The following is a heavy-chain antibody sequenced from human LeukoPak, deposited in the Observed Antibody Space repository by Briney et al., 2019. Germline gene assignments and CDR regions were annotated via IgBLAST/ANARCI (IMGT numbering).Heavy chain of an antibody. D-gene: IGHD1-1*01. CDR1: GFTFSSYV. Sequence: PGGSLRLSCAASGFTFSSYVMNWVRQAPGKGLEWVSYISSSGSTIYYADSVKGRFTISRDSAKNSLYLQMNSLRAEDTAVYYCASYGGPYGTGYYFDYWGQGTLVTVSS. V-gene: IGHV3-48*03. J-gene: IGHJ4*02. CDR3: ASYGGPYGTGYYFDY. CDR2: ISSSGSTI.